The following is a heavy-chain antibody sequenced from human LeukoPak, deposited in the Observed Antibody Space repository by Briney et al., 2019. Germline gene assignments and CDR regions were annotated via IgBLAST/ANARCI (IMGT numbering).Heavy chain of an antibody. V-gene: IGHV4-59*08. CDR1: GGSISSYY. Sequence: SETLSLTCTVSGGSISSYYWSWIRQPPGKGLEWIGYIYYSGSTNYNPSLKSRVTISVDMSKNQFSLKLSSVTAADTAVYYCASIAAAGVGPLDIWGQGTMVTVSS. J-gene: IGHJ3*02. CDR3: ASIAAAGVGPLDI. CDR2: IYYSGST. D-gene: IGHD6-13*01.